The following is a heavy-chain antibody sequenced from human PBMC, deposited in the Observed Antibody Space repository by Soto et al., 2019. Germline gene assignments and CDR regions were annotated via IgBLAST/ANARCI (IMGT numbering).Heavy chain of an antibody. D-gene: IGHD4-17*01. CDR3: AKSNYGGNSY. CDR1: GFTFSNFG. CDR2: ISGSGGST. J-gene: IGHJ4*02. V-gene: IGHV3-23*01. Sequence: PGGSLRLSCVASGFTFSNFGMSWVRQAPGKGLECVSAISGSGGSTYYADSVKGRFTISRDNSKNMLYLQMNSLRAEDTAVYYCAKSNYGGNSYWGQGTLVTVSS.